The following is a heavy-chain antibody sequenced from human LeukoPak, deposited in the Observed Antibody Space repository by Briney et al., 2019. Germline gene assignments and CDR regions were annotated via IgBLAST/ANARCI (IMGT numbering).Heavy chain of an antibody. V-gene: IGHV1-2*02. CDR3: ARGRVGATTLVFDY. D-gene: IGHD1-26*01. Sequence: GASVKVSCKASGYTFTSYDINWVRQATGQGLEWMGWINPNSGGTNYAQKFQGRVTMTRDTSISTAYMELSSLRSDDTAVYYCARGRVGATTLVFDYWGQGTLVTVSS. J-gene: IGHJ4*02. CDR1: GYTFTSYD. CDR2: INPNSGGT.